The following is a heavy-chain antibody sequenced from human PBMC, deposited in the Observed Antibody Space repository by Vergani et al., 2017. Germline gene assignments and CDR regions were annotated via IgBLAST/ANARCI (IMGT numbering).Heavy chain of an antibody. CDR3: ARVKAVAGTAGQPGVHNWFDP. D-gene: IGHD6-19*01. CDR1: GGTFSSYA. CDR2: IIPIFGTA. V-gene: IGHV1-69*18. J-gene: IGHJ5*02. Sequence: QVQLVQSGAEVKKPGSSVKVSCKASGGTFSSYAISWVRQAPGQGLEWMGRIIPIFGTANYAQTFQGRVTITADESTSTAYMELSSLRSEDTSVYYCARVKAVAGTAGQPGVHNWFDPWGQGTLVTVSS.